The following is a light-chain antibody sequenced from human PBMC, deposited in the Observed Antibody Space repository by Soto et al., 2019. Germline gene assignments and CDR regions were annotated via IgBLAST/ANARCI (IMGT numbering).Light chain of an antibody. J-gene: IGLJ1*01. Sequence: QSVLAQPASVSGSPGQSITISCTGTSSDIGSYDYVSWYQQHPGKAPNLIIYEVTDRPSGVSNRFSGSKSGNTASLTISGLQAEDEADYYWSSFTSTSTRLFGSGTKVTVL. CDR1: SSDIGSYDY. CDR3: SSFTSTSTRL. CDR2: EVT. V-gene: IGLV2-14*01.